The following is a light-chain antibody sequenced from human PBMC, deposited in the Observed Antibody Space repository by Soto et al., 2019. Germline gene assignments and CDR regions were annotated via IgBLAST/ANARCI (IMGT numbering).Light chain of an antibody. CDR3: CSYTSSSTYA. CDR1: SSVVGGYNY. CDR2: DVS. V-gene: IGLV2-14*01. J-gene: IGLJ1*01. Sequence: QSALTQPASVSGSPGQSITISCTGTSSVVGGYNYVSWYQQHPGKAPKLMIYDVSNRPSGVSNRFSGSKSGNTASLTISGLQAEDEADYYCCSYTSSSTYAFGTGTKVTVL.